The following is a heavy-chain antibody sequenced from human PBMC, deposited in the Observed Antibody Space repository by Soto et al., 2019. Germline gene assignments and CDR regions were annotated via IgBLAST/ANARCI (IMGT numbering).Heavy chain of an antibody. CDR3: ARETKAKYFDS. CDR2: IIPIFRTA. CDR1: GGTFSTYA. Sequence: QVQLVQSGAGVKKPGSSVKVSCKASGGTFSTYAFTWVRQAPGQGLEWMGGIIPIFRTANYAQNFQGRVTITADESTNTAYMELSSLRSEDTAVYYCARETKAKYFDSWGQGTLVTVSS. D-gene: IGHD2-8*01. J-gene: IGHJ4*02. V-gene: IGHV1-69*12.